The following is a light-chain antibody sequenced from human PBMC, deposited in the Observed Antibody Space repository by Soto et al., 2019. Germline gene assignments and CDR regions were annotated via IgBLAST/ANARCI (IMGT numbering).Light chain of an antibody. V-gene: IGKV3-15*01. Sequence: EIVMTQSPATLSVSPGDRATLSCRANQSVRSNLAWYQQRPGQAPRLLIYGASTRAAGVPARFSGSGSGTEFTLTISGVQPDDFATYYCQQYQSYFLTFGTGTTVDMK. CDR1: QSVRSN. CDR3: QQYQSYFLT. CDR2: GAS. J-gene: IGKJ3*01.